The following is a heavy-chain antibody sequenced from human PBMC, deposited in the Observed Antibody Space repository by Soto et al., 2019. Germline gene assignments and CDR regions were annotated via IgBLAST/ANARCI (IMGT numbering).Heavy chain of an antibody. J-gene: IGHJ4*02. CDR2: ISYDGSNK. Sequence: ESGGGVVQPGRSLRLSCAASGFTFSSYGMHWVRQAPGKGLEWVAVISYDGSNKYYADSVKGRFTISRDNSKNTLYLQMNSLRAEDTAVYYCAKSSGGSYHYFDYWGQGTLVTVSS. CDR1: GFTFSSYG. D-gene: IGHD1-26*01. CDR3: AKSSGGSYHYFDY. V-gene: IGHV3-30*18.